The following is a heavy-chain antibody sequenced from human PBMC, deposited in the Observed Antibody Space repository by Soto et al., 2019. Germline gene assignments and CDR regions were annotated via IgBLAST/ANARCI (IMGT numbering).Heavy chain of an antibody. V-gene: IGHV1-8*01. D-gene: IGHD3-3*01. Sequence: ASVKVSCKASGYTFTSYDINWVRQATGQGLEWMGWMNPNSGNTGYAQKFQGRVTMTRNTSISTAYMELSSLRSEDTAVYYCARGLIRITIFSSGGQGTMVTVPS. CDR2: MNPNSGNT. J-gene: IGHJ3*01. CDR3: ARGLIRITIFSS. CDR1: GYTFTSYD.